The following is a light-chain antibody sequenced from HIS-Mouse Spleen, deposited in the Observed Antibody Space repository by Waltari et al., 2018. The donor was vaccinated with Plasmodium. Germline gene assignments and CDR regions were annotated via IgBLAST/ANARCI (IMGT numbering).Light chain of an antibody. V-gene: IGKV3-20*01. Sequence: EIVLTQYPGTLSLSPGERATLSCRASQSFSSSYLAWYQQKPGQAPRLLIYGASSRATGIPDRFSGSGSGTDFTLTISRLEPEDCAVYYCQQYGSSPWTFGQGTKVEIK. J-gene: IGKJ1*01. CDR1: QSFSSSY. CDR2: GAS. CDR3: QQYGSSPWT.